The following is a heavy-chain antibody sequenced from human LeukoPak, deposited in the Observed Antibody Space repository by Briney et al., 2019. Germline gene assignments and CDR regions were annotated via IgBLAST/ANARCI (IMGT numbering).Heavy chain of an antibody. CDR1: GFTFSSYT. CDR2: ISSSSYI. Sequence: GGSLRLSCAASGFTFSSYTMNWVRQAPGKGLEWVSSISSSSYIHYADSVKGRFTISRDNAKNSLYLQVNSLRAEDTAVYYCARERIPGVSAFNIWGQGTMVSVSS. J-gene: IGHJ3*02. D-gene: IGHD2-15*01. CDR3: ARERIPGVSAFNI. V-gene: IGHV3-21*01.